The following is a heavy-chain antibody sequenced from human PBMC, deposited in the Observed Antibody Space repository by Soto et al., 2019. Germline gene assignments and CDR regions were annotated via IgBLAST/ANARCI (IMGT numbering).Heavy chain of an antibody. D-gene: IGHD2-15*01. V-gene: IGHV2-5*02. CDR3: AHAGDFDLLSFDR. CDR1: GFSLTTTRMG. Sequence: GPTLLNPAQAPTLTCAFSGFSLTTTRMGVAWITHPPGKALEWLALIYWDDDKRYSPSLKNRLTVSKDTSTNRVVLTITNISPDDTGTYFCAHAGDFDLLSFDRWGPGTMVTVSS. CDR2: IYWDDDK. J-gene: IGHJ4*02.